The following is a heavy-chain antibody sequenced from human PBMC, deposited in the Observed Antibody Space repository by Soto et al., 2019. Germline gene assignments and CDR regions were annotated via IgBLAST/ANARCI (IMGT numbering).Heavy chain of an antibody. D-gene: IGHD3-3*01. Sequence: RASVKVSCKASGYTFTSYAMHWVRQAPGQRLEWMGWINAGNGNTKYSQKFQGRVTIARDTSASTAYMELSSLRSEDTAVYYCARVRIFGSGLDYWGLGTLVTVSA. V-gene: IGHV1-3*01. CDR1: GYTFTSYA. J-gene: IGHJ4*02. CDR2: INAGNGNT. CDR3: ARVRIFGSGLDY.